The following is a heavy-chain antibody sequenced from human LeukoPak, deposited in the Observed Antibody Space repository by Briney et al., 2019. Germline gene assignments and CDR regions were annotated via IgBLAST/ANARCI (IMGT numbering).Heavy chain of an antibody. V-gene: IGHV3-30*02. D-gene: IGHD2-15*01. CDR3: VRDEAGYCSDDTCP. CDR1: GFTFSSYG. Sequence: GGSLRLSCAASGFTFSSYGMYWVRQAPGKGLEWVAFIRYDGSNKYYADSVRGRFTVSRDNGRNTVYLYMNRLRDDDTAMYYCVRDEAGYCSDDTCPWGHGTRVTVSS. J-gene: IGHJ4*01. CDR2: IRYDGSNK.